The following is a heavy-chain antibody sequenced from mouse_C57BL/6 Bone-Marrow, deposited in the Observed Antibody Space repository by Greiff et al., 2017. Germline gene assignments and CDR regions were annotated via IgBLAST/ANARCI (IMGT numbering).Heavy chain of an antibody. J-gene: IGHJ1*03. V-gene: IGHV1-55*01. CDR2: IYPGSGST. D-gene: IGHD2-1*01. CDR1: GYTFTSYW. Sequence: VQLQQPGAELVKPGASVKMSCKASGYTFTSYWITWVKQRPGQGLEWIGDIYPGSGSTNYNEKFKSKATLTVDTSSSTAYMQLSSLTSEDSAVYYCARGFYYGNYDWYFDVWGTGTTVTVSS. CDR3: ARGFYYGNYDWYFDV.